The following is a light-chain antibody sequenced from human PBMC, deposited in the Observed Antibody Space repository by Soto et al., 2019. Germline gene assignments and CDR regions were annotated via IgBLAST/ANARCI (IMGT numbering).Light chain of an antibody. CDR2: EVN. Sequence: QSVLTQPPSASGSPGQSVTISCTGTISDVGGYNYVAWYQQHPGEAPKLMIYEVNKRPSGVPDRFSGSKSGSTASLTVSGLQAEDEADYYCSSYAGSSTYVFGTGT. CDR3: SSYAGSSTYV. CDR1: ISDVGGYNY. V-gene: IGLV2-8*01. J-gene: IGLJ1*01.